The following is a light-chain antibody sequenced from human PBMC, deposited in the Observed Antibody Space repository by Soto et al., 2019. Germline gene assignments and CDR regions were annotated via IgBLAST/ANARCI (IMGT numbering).Light chain of an antibody. V-gene: IGKV3-11*01. J-gene: IGKJ3*01. CDR2: DAS. CDR3: QQSYSRPLT. Sequence: EIVLTQSPATLSLSPGERATLSCRASQSVTTFLAWYQQKPDQAPRLLIYDASTRATDIPARFSGSGSGTDFTHIISSLEPEDFATYYCQQSYSRPLTFRPGTKVDIK. CDR1: QSVTTF.